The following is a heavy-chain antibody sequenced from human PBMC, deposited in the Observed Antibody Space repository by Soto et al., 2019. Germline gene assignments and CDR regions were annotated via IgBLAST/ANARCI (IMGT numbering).Heavy chain of an antibody. CDR1: GYTFTGYY. V-gene: IGHV1-2*04. CDR2: INPNSGGT. J-gene: IGHJ4*02. D-gene: IGHD3-10*01. CDR3: ARGPPLYGSGRNCLDY. Sequence: GASVKVSCKASGYTFTGYYMHWVRQAPGQGLEWMGWINPNSGGTNYAQKFQGWVTMTRDTSISTAYMELSRLRSDDTAVYYCARGPPLYGSGRNCLDYWGQGTLVTVSS.